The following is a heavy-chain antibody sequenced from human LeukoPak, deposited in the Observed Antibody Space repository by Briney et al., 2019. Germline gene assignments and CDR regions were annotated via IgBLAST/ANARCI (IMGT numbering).Heavy chain of an antibody. CDR3: ARDSTYYYDSGSSGPHYFDN. J-gene: IGHJ4*02. CDR2: ISSGGTYE. Sequence: GGSLRLSCAASGFTFSNYAMHWVRQAPGKGLEWVSLISSGGTYEYYADSVKGRYTISRDNSKNTLYLQLNSLRAEDTAVYYCARDSTYYYDSGSSGPHYFDNWGQGTLVTVSS. CDR1: GFTFSNYA. D-gene: IGHD3-10*01. V-gene: IGHV3-30*01.